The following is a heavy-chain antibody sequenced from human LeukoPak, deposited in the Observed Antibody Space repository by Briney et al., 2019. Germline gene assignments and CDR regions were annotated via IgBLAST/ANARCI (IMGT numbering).Heavy chain of an antibody. Sequence: GGSLRPSYAASGFTVSRNYIGCVRQSPGKGLEWVSVIYSGGGTYYADSVKGRFTISRDNSKNTVHLQMNSLRAEDTAVYYCAKERLQLVPGHFWYWGPGTLVTVSS. D-gene: IGHD6-13*01. CDR3: AKERLQLVPGHFWY. V-gene: IGHV3-53*01. J-gene: IGHJ4*02. CDR1: GFTVSRNY. CDR2: IYSGGGT.